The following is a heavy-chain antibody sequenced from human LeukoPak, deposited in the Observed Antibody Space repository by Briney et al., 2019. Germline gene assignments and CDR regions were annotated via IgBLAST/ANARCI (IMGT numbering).Heavy chain of an antibody. V-gene: IGHV4-38-2*01. CDR3: SSPLPTYGSHGFDI. Sequence: SETLSLTCAVSGYSISSGYYWGWIRQPPGKGLEWIGSIYHSGSIYYNPSLKSRVTISIEHFKKQFSLNLSSLTAADTAVSSFSSPLPTYGSHGFDILGQGTTVTVSS. J-gene: IGHJ3*02. D-gene: IGHD4-17*01. CDR2: IYHSGSI. CDR1: GYSISSGYY.